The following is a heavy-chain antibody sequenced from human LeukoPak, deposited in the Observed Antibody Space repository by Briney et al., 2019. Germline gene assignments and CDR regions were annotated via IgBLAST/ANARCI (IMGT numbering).Heavy chain of an antibody. Sequence: GGSLRLSCAASGFTFSSYAMSWVRLAPGKGLEWVSAISGSGGSTYYADSVKGRFTISRDNSKNTLYLQMNSLRAEDTAVYSCAKDRGGYSYGFPRYYFHYWGQGTLVTVSS. V-gene: IGHV3-23*01. CDR3: AKDRGGYSYGFPRYYFHY. CDR1: GFTFSSYA. D-gene: IGHD5-18*01. J-gene: IGHJ4*02. CDR2: ISGSGGST.